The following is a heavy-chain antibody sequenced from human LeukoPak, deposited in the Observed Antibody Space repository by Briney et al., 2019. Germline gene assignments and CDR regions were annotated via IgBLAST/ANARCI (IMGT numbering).Heavy chain of an antibody. CDR3: AKDHQNTAMITH. Sequence: GGSLRLSCAASGFTVSSNYMSWVRQAPGKGLEWVSVIYSGGSTYYADSVKGRFTISRDNSENTLYLQMNSLRVEDTAVYYCAKDHQNTAMITHWGQGTLVTVSS. J-gene: IGHJ4*02. V-gene: IGHV3-53*01. D-gene: IGHD5-18*01. CDR2: IYSGGST. CDR1: GFTVSSNY.